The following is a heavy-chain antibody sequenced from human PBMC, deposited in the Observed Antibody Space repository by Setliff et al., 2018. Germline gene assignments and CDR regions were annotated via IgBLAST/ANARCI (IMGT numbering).Heavy chain of an antibody. D-gene: IGHD6-6*01. CDR3: ARGEYTSLPSGVYYHMDV. CDR1: GYTLTSYG. V-gene: IGHV7-4-1*02. Sequence: ASVKVSCKASGYTLTSYGISWVRQAPGQGLEWMGWINTNTGNPTYAQGFTGRFVFSLDTSVSTTYLQISSLKAEDTAVYYCARGEYTSLPSGVYYHMDVWGKGTTVTVSS. J-gene: IGHJ6*03. CDR2: INTNTGNP.